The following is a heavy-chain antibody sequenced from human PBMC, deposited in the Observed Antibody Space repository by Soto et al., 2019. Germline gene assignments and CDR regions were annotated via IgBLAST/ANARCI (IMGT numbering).Heavy chain of an antibody. V-gene: IGHV5-51*01. CDR1: GYSFTSHW. D-gene: IGHD6-13*01. J-gene: IGHJ4*02. CDR2: IYPGDSDT. Sequence: PGESLKISCKGSGYSFTSHWIGWVRQMPGKGLEWMGIIYPGDSDTRYSPPFQGQVTISADKSISAAYLQWSSLKASDTAIYYCARLLGQQLAGDYWGQGTLVTVSS. CDR3: ARLLGQQLAGDY.